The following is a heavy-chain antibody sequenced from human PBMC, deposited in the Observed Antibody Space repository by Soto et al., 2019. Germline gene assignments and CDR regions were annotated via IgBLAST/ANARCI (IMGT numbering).Heavy chain of an antibody. CDR3: AIHYSYGYY. CDR1: GHTLAELS. V-gene: IGHV1-24*01. D-gene: IGHD5-18*01. CDR2: FDPEAGGT. Sequence: GASVKVSCKVSGHTLAELSMHWVRQAPGKGLEWMGWFDPEAGGTVYAQNFQGRVTMTRDTSINTAYMELSSLSSDDTALYYCAIHYSYGYYWGQGTLVTVSS. J-gene: IGHJ4*02.